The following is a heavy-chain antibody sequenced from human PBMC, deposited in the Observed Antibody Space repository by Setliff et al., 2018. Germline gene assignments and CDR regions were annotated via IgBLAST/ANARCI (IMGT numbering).Heavy chain of an antibody. CDR1: GFTFSASA. Sequence: GGSLRLSCAASGFTFSASAMHWLRQSPDNRLEWLAYIHYGGGHIQYADSVKGRFTISRDNAKKSLYLQMNSLRAGDTALYYCANEGRYCSGGSCYDGLDYWGQGALVTVSS. CDR2: IHYGGGHI. D-gene: IGHD2-15*01. V-gene: IGHV3-30*02. CDR3: ANEGRYCSGGSCYDGLDY. J-gene: IGHJ4*02.